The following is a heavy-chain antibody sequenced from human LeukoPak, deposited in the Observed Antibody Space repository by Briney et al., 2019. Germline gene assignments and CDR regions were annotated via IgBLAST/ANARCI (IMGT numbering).Heavy chain of an antibody. D-gene: IGHD5-18*01. CDR1: GFTVSSNY. CDR2: IYSGGST. CDR3: ARFHTAMATGFDY. J-gene: IGHJ4*02. Sequence: PGGSQRLSCAASGFTVSSNYMSWVRQAPGKGLEWVSVIYSGGSTYYADSVKGRFTISRDNSKNTLYLQMNSLRAEDTAVYYCARFHTAMATGFDYWGQGTLVTVSS. V-gene: IGHV3-53*01.